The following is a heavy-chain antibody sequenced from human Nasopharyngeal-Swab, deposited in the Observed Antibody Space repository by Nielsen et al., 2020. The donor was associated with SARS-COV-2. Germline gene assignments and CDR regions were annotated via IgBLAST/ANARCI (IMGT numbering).Heavy chain of an antibody. CDR3: AKDHSQRHSDWLSSDGLDV. Sequence: GESLKISCAASGFTFTTYAMHWVRQAPGKGLEWVAVISYDGSKRYFTESVKGRFTISRDNSKNTLFLQMYSLRADHTAVYYCAKDHSQRHSDWLSSDGLDVWGQGTMVTVSS. D-gene: IGHD3-9*01. CDR2: ISYDGSKR. J-gene: IGHJ6*02. V-gene: IGHV3-30*18. CDR1: GFTFTTYA.